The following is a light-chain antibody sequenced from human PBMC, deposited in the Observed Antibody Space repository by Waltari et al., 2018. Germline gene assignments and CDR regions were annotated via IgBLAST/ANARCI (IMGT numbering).Light chain of an antibody. V-gene: IGLV8-61*01. CDR3: VLYLDRDIL. CDR1: SGSVSTNYY. Sequence: QTVVTQEPSFSVSPGGTVTLTCALSSGSVSTNYYPSWYQQSPGQAPRPLIYSTNTRSSGVPDRFSGSILGNRAALTITGAQADDESDYHCVLYLDRDILFGGGTKLTVL. CDR2: STN. J-gene: IGLJ3*02.